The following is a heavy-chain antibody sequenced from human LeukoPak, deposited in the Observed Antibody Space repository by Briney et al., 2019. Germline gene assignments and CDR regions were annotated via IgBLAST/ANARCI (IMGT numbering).Heavy chain of an antibody. CDR2: IYHSGST. CDR1: GGSISSSKW. D-gene: IGHD3-10*02. J-gene: IGHJ6*04. Sequence: PSETLSLTCAVSGGSISSSKWWSWVRQTPGKGLEWIGEIYHSGSTNYKPSLKSRVTISVDKSKNQFSLKLSSVTAADTAVYYCAELGITMIGGVWGKGTTVTISS. CDR3: AELGITMIGGV. V-gene: IGHV4-4*02.